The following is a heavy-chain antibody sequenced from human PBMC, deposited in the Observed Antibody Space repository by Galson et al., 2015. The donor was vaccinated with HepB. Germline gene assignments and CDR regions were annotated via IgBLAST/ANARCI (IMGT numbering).Heavy chain of an antibody. CDR1: GFTFSSYA. Sequence: SLRLSCAASGFTFSSYAMTWVRPAPGKGLEWVSFISGSGGSTYYADSVKGRFTISRDNSKNMLYLQMNSLRAEDTAVYYCAKSLLGDYYYYGMDVWGQGTTVTVSS. V-gene: IGHV3-23*01. CDR2: ISGSGGST. J-gene: IGHJ6*02. CDR3: AKSLLGDYYYYGMDV. D-gene: IGHD5-24*01.